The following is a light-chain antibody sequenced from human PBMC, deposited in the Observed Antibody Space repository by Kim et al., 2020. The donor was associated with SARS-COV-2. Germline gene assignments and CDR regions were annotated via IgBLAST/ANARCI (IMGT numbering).Light chain of an antibody. CDR3: QKYDTAPWT. CDR1: QVISNY. J-gene: IGKJ1*01. Sequence: ASVGDGVTITCRASQVISNYLAWYQQKPGEAPKLLIYAASTLQFGVSTRFSGSGSGTEFTLTISDLQPEDVATYYCQKYDTAPWTFGHGTKVDIK. CDR2: AAS. V-gene: IGKV1-27*01.